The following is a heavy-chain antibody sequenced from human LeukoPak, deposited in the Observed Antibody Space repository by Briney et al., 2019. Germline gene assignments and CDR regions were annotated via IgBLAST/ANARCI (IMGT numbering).Heavy chain of an antibody. CDR3: ARLGLGWLQHDY. CDR1: GYTFTSYA. D-gene: IGHD5-18*01. V-gene: IGHV1-3*01. Sequence: GASVTVSCTASGYTFTSYAMHWVRQAPGQRLEWMGWINAGNGNTKYSQKFQGRVTITRDTSASTAYMELSSLRSEDTAVYYCARLGLGWLQHDYWGQGTLVTVSS. CDR2: INAGNGNT. J-gene: IGHJ4*02.